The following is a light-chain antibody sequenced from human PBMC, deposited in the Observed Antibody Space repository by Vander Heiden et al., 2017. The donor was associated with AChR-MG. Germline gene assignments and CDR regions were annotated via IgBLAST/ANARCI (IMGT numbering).Light chain of an antibody. CDR1: QNISNY. CDR2: ATS. V-gene: IGKV1-39*01. J-gene: IGKJ2*01. CDR3: QQSFRTPPYT. Sequence: DIQMTQSPSSLSASVGDRVTITCRASQNISNYLNWYQQKQGQAPNLLIFATSSLHSGVPSRFSGSGSGTHFTLTISSLQPEDFATYYCQQSFRTPPYTFGKGTKLDIK.